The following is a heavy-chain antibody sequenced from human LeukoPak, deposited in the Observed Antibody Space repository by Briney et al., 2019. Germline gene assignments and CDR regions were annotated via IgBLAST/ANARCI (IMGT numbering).Heavy chain of an antibody. Sequence: GGSLRLSCAASGFTFSSYAMHWVRQAPGKGLEWVAVISYDGSNKYYADSVKGRFTISRDNSKNTLYLQMNGLRAEDTAVYYCARAGSYWGQGTLVTVSS. CDR2: ISYDGSNK. V-gene: IGHV3-30-3*01. CDR3: ARAGSY. J-gene: IGHJ4*02. CDR1: GFTFSSYA.